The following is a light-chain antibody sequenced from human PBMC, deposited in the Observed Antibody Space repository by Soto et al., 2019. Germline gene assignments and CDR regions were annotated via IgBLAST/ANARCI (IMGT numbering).Light chain of an antibody. CDR3: HQYDDGPYT. CDR1: QSVSSN. CDR2: GAS. Sequence: EIVMTQSPATLSVSPGERATLSCRASQSVSSNVAWYQQIPGQTPRPLIYGASTRATGIPVRFSGSGSGTEFTLTISSLQSEDFAVYYCHQYDDGPYTFGQGTKVEI. J-gene: IGKJ2*01. V-gene: IGKV3-15*01.